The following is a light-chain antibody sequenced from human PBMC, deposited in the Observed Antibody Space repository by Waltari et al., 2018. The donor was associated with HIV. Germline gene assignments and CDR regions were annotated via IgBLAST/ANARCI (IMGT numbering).Light chain of an antibody. CDR2: DVT. CDR1: TSDFGTSAY. CDR3: NSHIENRGVV. J-gene: IGLJ2*01. V-gene: IGLV2-14*03. Sequence: QSVLTQPASVSGSPGQSITISCTGTTSDFGTSAYVSWYQQHPGKAPRLLIYDVTNRPSGVSNRFSASKSGNTAYLTISGLQPEDEGDYYCNSHIENRGVVFGGGTKVTVL.